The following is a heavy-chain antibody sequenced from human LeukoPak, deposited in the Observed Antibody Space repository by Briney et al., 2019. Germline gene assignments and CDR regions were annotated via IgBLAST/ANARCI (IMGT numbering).Heavy chain of an antibody. Sequence: GGSLRLSCVASGFTFSSYAMSWVRQAPGKGLEWVSVISGSGGRTYYADSVKGRFTISRDNSKNTLYLQVNSLRAEDRAVYYCAKDIEVEPVGALDYWGQGTLVTVSS. V-gene: IGHV3-23*01. CDR2: ISGSGGRT. CDR3: AKDIEVEPVGALDY. CDR1: GFTFSSYA. D-gene: IGHD2-2*01. J-gene: IGHJ4*02.